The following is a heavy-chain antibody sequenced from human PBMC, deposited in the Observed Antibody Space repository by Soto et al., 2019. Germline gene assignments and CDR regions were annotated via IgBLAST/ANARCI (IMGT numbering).Heavy chain of an antibody. CDR3: TKGLFDFWETFDY. D-gene: IGHD3-3*01. V-gene: IGHV3-9*01. CDR2: INWDSARI. J-gene: IGHJ4*02. CDR1: GFTFDDYA. Sequence: VQLVESGGGLVQPGRSLRLSCAASGFTFDDYAMHWVRQVPGKGLEWVSGINWDSARIAYADSVKGRFIISRDNAKNSLYLQMNSLRAEDTALYYCTKGLFDFWETFDYWGQGTLVTVSS.